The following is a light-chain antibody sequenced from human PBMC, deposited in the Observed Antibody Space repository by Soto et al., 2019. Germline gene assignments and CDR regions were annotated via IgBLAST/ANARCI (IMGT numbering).Light chain of an antibody. CDR1: QTISSH. CDR3: QQSYTTPIT. CDR2: AAS. V-gene: IGKV1-39*01. J-gene: IGKJ5*01. Sequence: DILMTQSPSSLSASVGDRVIITCRASQTISSHLNWYQQKPGKAPNLLVYAASSLQSGVPSRFTGSGSGTDITLTISSLQPEDFATYFCQQSYTTPITFGQGTRL.